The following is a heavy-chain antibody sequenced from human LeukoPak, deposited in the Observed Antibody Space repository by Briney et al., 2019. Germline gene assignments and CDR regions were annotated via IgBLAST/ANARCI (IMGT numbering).Heavy chain of an antibody. Sequence: PSETLSLTCSVSGGSISSYYWSWLRQPPGKGLEWIGYIYYSGSNNYNPSLKSRVTISVDTSKNQFSLKLSSVTAADTAVYYCARGAPKYSSSSNWFDPWGQGTLVTVSS. V-gene: IGHV4-59*01. CDR2: IYYSGSN. CDR3: ARGAPKYSSSSNWFDP. D-gene: IGHD6-13*01. J-gene: IGHJ5*02. CDR1: GGSISSYY.